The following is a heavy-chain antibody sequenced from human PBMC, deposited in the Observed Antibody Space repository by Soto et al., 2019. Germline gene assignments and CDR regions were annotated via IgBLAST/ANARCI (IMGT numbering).Heavy chain of an antibody. CDR1: GYTFTHYY. CDR3: AGDLAAGDQ. J-gene: IGHJ4*02. CDR2: INPASGST. V-gene: IGHV1-46*01. D-gene: IGHD6-13*01. Sequence: QVQLVQSGAEVKKPGASVKVSCRTSGYTFTHYYIHWVRQAPGQGLEWLAIINPASGSTNYAQEFQGRVTLTMDTSTTTVYMELSGLRAEDTGIFYCAGDLAAGDQWGKGTLVTVSS.